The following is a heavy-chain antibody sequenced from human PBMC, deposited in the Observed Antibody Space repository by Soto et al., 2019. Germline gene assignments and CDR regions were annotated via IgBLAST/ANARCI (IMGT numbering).Heavy chain of an antibody. V-gene: IGHV4-31*03. CDR1: GGSISSGVYY. J-gene: IGHJ6*02. D-gene: IGHD1-26*01. CDR3: ARDGSYYYYGMDV. Sequence: LSLTCTVSGGSISSGVYYWSWIRQHPGKGLEWIGYIYYSGSTYYNPSLKSRVTISVDKSKNQFSLKLSSVTAADTAVYYCARDGSYYYYGMDVWGQGTTVTVSS. CDR2: IYYSGST.